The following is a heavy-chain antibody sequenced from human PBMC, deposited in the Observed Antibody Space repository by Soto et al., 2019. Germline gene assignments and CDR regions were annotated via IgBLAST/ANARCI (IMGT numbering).Heavy chain of an antibody. CDR3: ARDPGLRNGMSA. CDR2: IYSDGST. Sequence: EVQVVESGGDLVQPGGSLRLSCAASGFNVNSDYMNWVRQAPGKGLEWVSVIYSDGSTYYADSVKGRFSISRDNSKNMLNLEMSSLRAEDTDVYYCARDPGLRNGMSAWGQGTTVTGSS. V-gene: IGHV3-66*01. J-gene: IGHJ6*02. CDR1: GFNVNSDY.